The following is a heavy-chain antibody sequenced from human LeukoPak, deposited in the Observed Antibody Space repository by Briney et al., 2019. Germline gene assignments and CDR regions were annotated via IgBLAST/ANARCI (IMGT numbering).Heavy chain of an antibody. J-gene: IGHJ4*02. D-gene: IGHD4-17*01. CDR1: GFSFSIYS. CDR3: ARLSVYGDLDY. Sequence: PGGSLRLSCAASGFSFSIYSLNWVRQAPGKGLEWIGSIYYSGSTCYNPSLKSRVTISVDTSKNQFSLKLSSVTAADTAVYYCARLSVYGDLDYWGQGTLVTVSS. V-gene: IGHV4-39*07. CDR2: IYYSGST.